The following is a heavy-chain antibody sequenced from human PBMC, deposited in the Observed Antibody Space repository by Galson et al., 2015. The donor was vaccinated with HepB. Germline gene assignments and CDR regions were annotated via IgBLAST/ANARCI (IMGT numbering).Heavy chain of an antibody. J-gene: IGHJ4*02. V-gene: IGHV3-48*04. D-gene: IGHD6-19*01. Sequence: SLRLSCAASGFTFSSYSMNWVRQAPGKGLEWVSYISSSSGTIYSADSVKGRFTISRDNAKNSLYLQMNSLRAEDTAVYYCARDPSIAVAGTVPYWGQGTLVTVSS. CDR2: ISSSSGTI. CDR3: ARDPSIAVAGTVPY. CDR1: GFTFSSYS.